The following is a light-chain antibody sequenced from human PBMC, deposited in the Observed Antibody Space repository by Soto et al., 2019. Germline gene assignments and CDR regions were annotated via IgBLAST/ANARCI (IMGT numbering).Light chain of an antibody. Sequence: EIVLTQSPGTLSLSPGERATLSCRASQSVSSSYFAWYQQKPGQAPRLLIYGASSRATGIPDRFSGSVSGTVFTLTISRLEPEDFAVYYCQQYGSSPYTFGKGTKLEIK. CDR2: GAS. CDR1: QSVSSSY. V-gene: IGKV3-20*01. J-gene: IGKJ2*01. CDR3: QQYGSSPYT.